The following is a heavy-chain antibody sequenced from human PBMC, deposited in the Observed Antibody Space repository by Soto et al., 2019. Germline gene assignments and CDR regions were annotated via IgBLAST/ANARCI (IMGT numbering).Heavy chain of an antibody. CDR3: AKGRIAVAAPYNWFDP. J-gene: IGHJ5*02. CDR2: ITGGADNT. CDR1: GFTYSSYA. D-gene: IGHD6-19*01. Sequence: GGSLRLSCVASGFTYSSYAMSWVRQAPGKGLEWVSTITGGADNTHYADSVKGRFTISRDNSKNTLSLQMNSLRVEDTAVYHWAKGRIAVAAPYNWFDPWGQGTLVTVSS. V-gene: IGHV3-23*01.